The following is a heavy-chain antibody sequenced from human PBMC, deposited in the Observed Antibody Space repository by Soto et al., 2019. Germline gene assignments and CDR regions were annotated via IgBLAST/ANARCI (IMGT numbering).Heavy chain of an antibody. J-gene: IGHJ2*01. CDR2: IYYSGST. CDR3: ARVAGTFYWYFDL. D-gene: IGHD3-10*01. CDR1: GGSISSGDYY. Sequence: QVQLQESGPGLVKPSQTLSLTCTVSGGSISSGDYYWSWIRQPPGKGLEWIGYIYYSGSTYYNPSLKSRVTISVDTSKSQFSRKLSSVSAADTAVYYCARVAGTFYWYFDLWGRGTLVTVSS. V-gene: IGHV4-30-4*01.